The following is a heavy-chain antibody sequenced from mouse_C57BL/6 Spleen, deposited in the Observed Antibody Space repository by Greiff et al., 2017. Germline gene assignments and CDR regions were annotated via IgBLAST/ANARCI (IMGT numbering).Heavy chain of an antibody. J-gene: IGHJ2*01. Sequence: QVQLQQSGAELAKPGASVKLSCKASGYTFTSYWMHWVKQRPGQGLEWIGYINPSSGYTKYNQKFKDKATLTAYKSSSTAYMQLSSLTYEDSAVYYCARGKGFDYWGQGTTLTVSS. CDR3: ARGKGFDY. CDR2: INPSSGYT. CDR1: GYTFTSYW. V-gene: IGHV1-7*01.